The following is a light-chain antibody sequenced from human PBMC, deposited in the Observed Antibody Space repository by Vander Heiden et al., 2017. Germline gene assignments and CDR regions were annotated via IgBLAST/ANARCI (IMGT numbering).Light chain of an antibody. V-gene: IGKV1-5*03. CDR1: ESVNMW. CDR2: KAT. CDR3: QQYRTDWT. Sequence: DIQMTQSPSTLSASVGDTVTITCRASESVNMWLAWYQQQPGKAPNGLIHKATTLKSGVPSRFSGSGFGTEFTLTISSLEPDDFATYYCQQYRTDWTFGQGTKVEI. J-gene: IGKJ1*01.